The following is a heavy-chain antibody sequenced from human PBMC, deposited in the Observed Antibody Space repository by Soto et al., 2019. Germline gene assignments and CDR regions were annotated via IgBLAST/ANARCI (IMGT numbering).Heavy chain of an antibody. Sequence: ASVKVSCKVSGYTLTELSMHWVRQAPGKGLEWMGGFDPEDGETIYAQKFQGRVTMTEDTSTDTAYMELGSLRSEDTAVYYCATEWIAVAGSPYYYYYYGMDVWGQGTTVTVSS. V-gene: IGHV1-24*01. CDR1: GYTLTELS. J-gene: IGHJ6*02. CDR3: ATEWIAVAGSPYYYYYYGMDV. D-gene: IGHD6-19*01. CDR2: FDPEDGET.